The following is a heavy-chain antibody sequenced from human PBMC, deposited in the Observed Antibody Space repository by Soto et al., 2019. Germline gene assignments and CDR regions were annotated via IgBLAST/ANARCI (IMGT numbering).Heavy chain of an antibody. Sequence: EVQLVESGGGLVKPGGSLRLSCAASGFTFSSYSMNWVRQAPGKGLEWVSSISSSSSYIYYADSVKGRFTISRDNAKNPLYLQMNSLRAEDTAVYYCARAIEDIVVVVAATRPSTFDYWGQGTLVTVSS. CDR3: ARAIEDIVVVVAATRPSTFDY. D-gene: IGHD2-15*01. CDR1: GFTFSSYS. V-gene: IGHV3-21*01. J-gene: IGHJ4*02. CDR2: ISSSSSYI.